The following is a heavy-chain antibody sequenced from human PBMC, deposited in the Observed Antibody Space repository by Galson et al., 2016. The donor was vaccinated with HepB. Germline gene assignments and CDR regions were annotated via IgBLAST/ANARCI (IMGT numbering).Heavy chain of an antibody. D-gene: IGHD6-19*01. CDR3: TTWLSHHFDY. CDR2: IDGPTPNT. CDR1: GFTFRNYA. V-gene: IGHV3-23*01. J-gene: IGHJ4*02. Sequence: SLRLSCAASGFTFRNYALSWGRRAPGKGLEWVSHIDGPTPNTHYADSVRGRFSIYRDNSRATLYLQMDSLTAEDSAIYYCTTWLSHHFDYWGQGTRVTVSS.